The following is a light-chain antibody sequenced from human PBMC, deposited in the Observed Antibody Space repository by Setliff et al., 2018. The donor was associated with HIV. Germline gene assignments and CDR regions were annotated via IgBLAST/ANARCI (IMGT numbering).Light chain of an antibody. CDR2: DVT. V-gene: IGLV2-14*03. Sequence: QSVLTQPASVSGSPGQSITISCTGTASDVGAYTYVSWYQQYPGKAPKLVIYDVTKRPSGVSDRLSGSKSGNTASLTISGLQAEDEADYYCTSYTNRHTDVFGTGTKVTVL. J-gene: IGLJ1*01. CDR3: TSYTNRHTDV. CDR1: ASDVGAYTY.